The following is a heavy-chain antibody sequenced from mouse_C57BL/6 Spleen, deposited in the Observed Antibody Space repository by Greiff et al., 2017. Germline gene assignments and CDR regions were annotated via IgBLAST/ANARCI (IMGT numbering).Heavy chain of an antibody. CDR1: GYSITSGYY. Sequence: LVESGPGLVKPSQSLSLTCSVTGYSITSGYYWNWIRQFPGNKLEWMGYISYDGSNNYNPSLKNRISITRDTSKNQFFLKLNSVTTEDTATYYCARHYYGSTYWGQGTLVTVSA. D-gene: IGHD1-1*01. CDR2: ISYDGSN. J-gene: IGHJ3*01. CDR3: ARHYYGSTY. V-gene: IGHV3-6*01.